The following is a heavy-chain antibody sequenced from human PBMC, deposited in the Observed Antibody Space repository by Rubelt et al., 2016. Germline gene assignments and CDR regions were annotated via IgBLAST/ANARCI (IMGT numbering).Heavy chain of an antibody. CDR1: GYTFTSYG. D-gene: IGHD6-6*01. CDR2: ISAYNGNP. Sequence: QVQLVQSGAEVKKPGASVKVSCKASGYTFTSYGIGWVRQAPGQGLDWMGWISAYNGNPNYAQKAQARVTITTDTSPSPAYMELRGLRSDDTAVYYCARDRIRIAARQGWYFDLWGRGTLVTVSS. CDR3: ARDRIRIAARQGWYFDL. V-gene: IGHV1-18*01. J-gene: IGHJ2*01.